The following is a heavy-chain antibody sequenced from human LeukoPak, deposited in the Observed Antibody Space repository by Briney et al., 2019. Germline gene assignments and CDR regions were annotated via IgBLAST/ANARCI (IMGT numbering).Heavy chain of an antibody. Sequence: PSETLSLTCTVSGGSISSSSYYWSWIRQPPGKGLEWIGYIYHSGSTYYNPSLKSRVTISVDRSKNQFSLKLSSVTAADTAVYYCARGHSSGWYGRPISWFDPWGQGTLVTVSS. J-gene: IGHJ5*02. CDR3: ARGHSSGWYGRPISWFDP. CDR1: GGSISSSSYY. V-gene: IGHV4-30-2*01. D-gene: IGHD6-19*01. CDR2: IYHSGST.